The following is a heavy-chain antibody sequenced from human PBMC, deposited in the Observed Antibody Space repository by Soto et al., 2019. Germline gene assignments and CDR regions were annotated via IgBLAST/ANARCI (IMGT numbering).Heavy chain of an antibody. CDR1: GYTLTELS. CDR3: ATGRGVDRRLE. CDR2: FDPEDGKR. D-gene: IGHD3-10*01. J-gene: IGHJ4*02. V-gene: IGHV1-24*01. Sequence: ASVKVSCKVSGYTLTELSMHWVRQAPGKGLEWMGSFDPEDGKRIYAQKFQGRLTLTEDTSTDTSYMELTSLRSEDTAVYYCATGRGVDRRLEWGXGTLVNVSS.